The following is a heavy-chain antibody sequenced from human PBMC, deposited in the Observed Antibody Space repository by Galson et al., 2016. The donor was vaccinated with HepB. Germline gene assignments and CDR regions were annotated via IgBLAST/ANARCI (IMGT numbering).Heavy chain of an antibody. CDR1: GFTFSDYA. Sequence: SLRLSCAASGFTFSDYAMHWVRQAPGKGLEWVAGISVGGGTAYYSDSVKGRLTVSRDNSKNTLYLQMSGLRAEDTAVYYCVKDRGELTILGIFDYWGQGTLLTVSS. CDR3: VKDRGELTILGIFDY. J-gene: IGHJ4*02. V-gene: IGHV3-23*01. CDR2: ISVGGGTA. D-gene: IGHD4/OR15-4a*01.